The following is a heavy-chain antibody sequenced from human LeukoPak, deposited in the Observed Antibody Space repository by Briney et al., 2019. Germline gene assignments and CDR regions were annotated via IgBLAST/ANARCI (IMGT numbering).Heavy chain of an antibody. CDR2: ISYDGSNK. CDR3: ARGKEGY. J-gene: IGHJ4*02. CDR1: GFTFSSYA. Sequence: PGGSLRLSCAASGFTFSSYAMHWVRQAPGKGLEWVAVISYDGSNKYYADSVKGRFTISRDNSKNTLYLQLNSLRAEDTAVYYCARGKEGYWGQGTLVTVSS. V-gene: IGHV3-30-3*01.